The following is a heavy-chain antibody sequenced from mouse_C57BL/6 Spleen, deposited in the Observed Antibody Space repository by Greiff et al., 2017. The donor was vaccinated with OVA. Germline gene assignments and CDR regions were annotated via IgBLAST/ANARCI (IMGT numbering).Heavy chain of an antibody. D-gene: IGHD2-12*01. J-gene: IGHJ2*01. Sequence: EVQRVESGEGLVKPGGSLKLSCAASGFTFSSYAMSWVRQTPEKRLEWVAYISSGGDYIYYADTVKGRFTISRDNARNTLYLQMSSLKSEDTAMYYCTRDGRYEGFDYWGQGTTLTVSS. CDR1: GFTFSSYA. CDR3: TRDGRYEGFDY. V-gene: IGHV5-9-1*02. CDR2: ISSGGDYI.